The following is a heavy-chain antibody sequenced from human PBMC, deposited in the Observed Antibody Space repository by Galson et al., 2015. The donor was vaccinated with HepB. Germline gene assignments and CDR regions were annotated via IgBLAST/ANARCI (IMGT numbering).Heavy chain of an antibody. CDR2: IRSKANSYAT. CDR1: GFTFSGSA. J-gene: IGHJ4*02. Sequence: SLRLSCAASGFTFSGSAMHWVRQASGKGLEWVGRIRSKANSYATAYAASVKGRFTISRDDSKNTAYLQMNSLKTEDTAVYYCTRQAGDGYNPYYFDYWGQGTLVTVSS. D-gene: IGHD5-24*01. CDR3: TRQAGDGYNPYYFDY. V-gene: IGHV3-73*01.